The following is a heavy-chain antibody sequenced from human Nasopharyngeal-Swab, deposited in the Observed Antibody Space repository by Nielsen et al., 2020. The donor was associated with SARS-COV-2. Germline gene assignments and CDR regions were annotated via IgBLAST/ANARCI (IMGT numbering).Heavy chain of an antibody. CDR2: IYSGGST. CDR1: GFTVSSNY. V-gene: IGHV3-53*01. J-gene: IGHJ4*02. D-gene: IGHD1-26*01. Sequence: GESLKISCAASGFTVSSNYMSWVRQAPGKGLEWVSVIYSGGSTYYADSVKGRFTISRDNSKNTLYLQMNSLRAEDTAVYYCARDTGGSSGDYWGLGTLVTVSS. CDR3: ARDTGGSSGDY.